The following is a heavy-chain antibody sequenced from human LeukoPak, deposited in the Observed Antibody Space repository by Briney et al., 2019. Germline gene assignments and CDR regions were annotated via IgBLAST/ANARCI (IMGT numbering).Heavy chain of an antibody. CDR2: IKRGSSRI. J-gene: IGHJ4*02. CDR3: ARDPDWLEY. Sequence: GGSLRLSCAASGFSFSSYSMNWVRQAPVKGLEWVSYIKRGSSRIHYADSVKGRFIISRDNDKNSVYLQMNSLSDEDTAVYSCARDPDWLEYGGQGTLVTVSS. V-gene: IGHV3-48*02. D-gene: IGHD3/OR15-3a*01. CDR1: GFSFSSYS.